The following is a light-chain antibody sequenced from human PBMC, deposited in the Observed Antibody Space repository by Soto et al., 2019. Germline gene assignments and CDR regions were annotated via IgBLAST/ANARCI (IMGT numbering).Light chain of an antibody. Sequence: EVVLTQSPGTLSLSPGERATLSCRASQSVTNSYLAWYQQKPGQAPRLLVYAASRRATGIPDRFSGSGSETDFTLTITRLEPDDFAVYYCQDYGSSRTFGQGTKVESK. J-gene: IGKJ1*01. CDR2: AAS. V-gene: IGKV3-20*01. CDR1: QSVTNSY. CDR3: QDYGSSRT.